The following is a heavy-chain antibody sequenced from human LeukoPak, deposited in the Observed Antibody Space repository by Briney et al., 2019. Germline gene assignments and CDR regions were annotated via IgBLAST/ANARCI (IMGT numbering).Heavy chain of an antibody. Sequence: ASVKVSCKASGYTFTSYGISWVRQAPGQGLEWMGWISAYNGNTNYAQKLQGRVTMTTDTSTSTAYMELRSLRSDDTAVYYCARPSFSYSGSYSTHAFDIWGQGTMVTVSS. CDR1: GYTFTSYG. CDR3: ARPSFSYSGSYSTHAFDI. V-gene: IGHV1-18*01. D-gene: IGHD1-26*01. CDR2: ISAYNGNT. J-gene: IGHJ3*02.